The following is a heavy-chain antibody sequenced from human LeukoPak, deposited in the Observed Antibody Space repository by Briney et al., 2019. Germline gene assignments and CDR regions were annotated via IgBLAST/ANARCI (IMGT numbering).Heavy chain of an antibody. CDR1: GGSISSYY. CDR2: IYYSGST. V-gene: IGHV4-59*08. J-gene: IGHJ4*02. CDR3: ARRDFSGWNYFDY. Sequence: SETLSLTCTVSGGSISSYYWSWIRQPPGKGLEWIAYIYYSGSTTYNPSLKSRVTISVDTSRTQFSLRLSSVTAADTAVYYCARRDFSGWNYFDYWGQGTLVTVSS. D-gene: IGHD6-19*01.